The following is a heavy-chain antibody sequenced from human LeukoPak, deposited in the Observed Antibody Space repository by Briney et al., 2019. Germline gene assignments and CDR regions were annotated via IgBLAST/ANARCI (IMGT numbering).Heavy chain of an antibody. CDR3: ARATRYYYDSSGYPYYFDY. J-gene: IGHJ4*02. Sequence: SETLSLTCTVSGGSSSSYYWSWIRQPPGKGLEWIGYIYYSGSTNYNPSLKSRVTISVDTSKNQFSLKLISVTAADTAVYYCARATRYYYDSSGYPYYFDYWGQGTLVTVSS. CDR1: GGSSSSYY. V-gene: IGHV4-59*01. D-gene: IGHD3-22*01. CDR2: IYYSGST.